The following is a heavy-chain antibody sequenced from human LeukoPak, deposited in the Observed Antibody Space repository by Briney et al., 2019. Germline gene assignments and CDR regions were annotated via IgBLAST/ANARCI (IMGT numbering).Heavy chain of an antibody. V-gene: IGHV4-38-2*01. CDR1: GYSISSGYY. J-gene: IGHJ4*02. CDR2: IYHSGST. CDR3: ARLGSSSHYPSPLDY. D-gene: IGHD6-13*01. Sequence: SETRSLTCAVSGYSISSGYYWGWIRQPPGKGLEWIGSIYHSGSTYYNPSLKGRVTISVDTSKNQFSLKLSSVTAADTAVYYCARLGSSSHYPSPLDYWGQGTLVTVSS.